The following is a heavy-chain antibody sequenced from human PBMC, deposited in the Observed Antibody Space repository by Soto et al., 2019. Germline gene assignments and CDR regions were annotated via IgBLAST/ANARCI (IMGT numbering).Heavy chain of an antibody. J-gene: IGHJ5*02. CDR3: ARVSSSSWYWFDP. CDR1: GFTFSSYA. V-gene: IGHV3-30-3*01. Sequence: GGSLRLSCAVSGFTFSSYAMHWVRQAPGKGLEWVAVISYDGSNKYYADSVKGRFTISRDNSKNTLYLQMNSLRAEDTAVYYCARVSSSSWYWFDPWGQGTLVTVSS. CDR2: ISYDGSNK. D-gene: IGHD6-13*01.